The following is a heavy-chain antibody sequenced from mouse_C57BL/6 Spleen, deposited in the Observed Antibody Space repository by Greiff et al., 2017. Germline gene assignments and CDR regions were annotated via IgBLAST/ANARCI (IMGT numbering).Heavy chain of an antibody. Sequence: VQLQQSVAELVRPGASVKLSCTASGFNINDSYMHWVKQRPEQGLEWIGRIEPANGNTKYAPKFQGKATLTADTSSNTAYLQLSSLTSEDTAIYYCARCGADDGLIDYWGQGTLVTVSA. CDR1: GFNINDSY. D-gene: IGHD3-3*01. CDR3: ARCGADDGLIDY. CDR2: IEPANGNT. J-gene: IGHJ3*01. V-gene: IGHV14-3*01.